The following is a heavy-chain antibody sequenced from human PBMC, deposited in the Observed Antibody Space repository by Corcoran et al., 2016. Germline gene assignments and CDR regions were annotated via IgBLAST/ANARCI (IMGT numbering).Heavy chain of an antibody. CDR3: TRLGGYDPFDY. V-gene: IGHV3-49*03. Sequence: EVQLVESGGGLVQPGRSLRLSCTASGFTFGDYAMSWFRQAPGKGLEWVGFIRSNAYGGTTEYAASVKGRFTISRDDSKSIAYLQMNSLKTEDTAVYYCTRLGGYDPFDYWGQGTLVTVSS. CDR1: GFTFGDYA. J-gene: IGHJ4*02. D-gene: IGHD5-12*01. CDR2: IRSNAYGGTT.